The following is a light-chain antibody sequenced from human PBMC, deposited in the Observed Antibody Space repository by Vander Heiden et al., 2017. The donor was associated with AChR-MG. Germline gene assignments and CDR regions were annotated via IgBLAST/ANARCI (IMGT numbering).Light chain of an antibody. Sequence: SYELTQPPSVSVSPGQTASITCSGDKLGEKYACWYQQKPGQSPVLVIYQDSKRPSGIPERFSGSNSGNKATLTISGTQAMDEADYYCQAWDSSTARAVVFGGGTKLTVL. CDR3: QAWDSSTARAVV. CDR1: KLGEKY. V-gene: IGLV3-1*01. CDR2: QDS. J-gene: IGLJ2*01.